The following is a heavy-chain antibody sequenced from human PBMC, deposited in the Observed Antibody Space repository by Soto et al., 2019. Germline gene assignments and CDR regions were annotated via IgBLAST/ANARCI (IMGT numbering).Heavy chain of an antibody. CDR1: GFTFSNAW. D-gene: IGHD2-15*01. J-gene: IGHJ4*02. CDR3: TTDWSGGVFHCSGGSCYHLDY. CDR2: IKSKTDGGTT. V-gene: IGHV3-15*07. Sequence: EVQLVESAGGLVKPGGSLRLSCAASGFTFSNAWMNWVRQAPGKGLEWVGRIKSKTDGGTTDYAAPVKGRFTISRDDSKNTLYLQMNSLKTEDTAVYYCTTDWSGGVFHCSGGSCYHLDYWGQGTLVTVSS.